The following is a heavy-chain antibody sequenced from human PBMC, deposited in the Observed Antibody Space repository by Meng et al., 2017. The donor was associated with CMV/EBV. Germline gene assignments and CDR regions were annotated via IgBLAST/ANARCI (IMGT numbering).Heavy chain of an antibody. J-gene: IGHJ4*02. CDR2: INRDGRST. CDR3: AREVLGY. CDR1: GFTCSSYW. Sequence: SLRLSCAASGFTCSSYWMHWVRQAPGKGLVWVSRINRDGRSTSYADSVKGRFTISRDNAKNTLYLQMNSLRAEDTAVYYCAREVLGYWGQGTLVTVSS. D-gene: IGHD3-16*01. V-gene: IGHV3-74*01.